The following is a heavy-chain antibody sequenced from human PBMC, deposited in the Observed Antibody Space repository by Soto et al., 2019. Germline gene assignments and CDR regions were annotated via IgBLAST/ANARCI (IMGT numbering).Heavy chain of an antibody. CDR2: TYHSGST. V-gene: IGHV4-30-2*01. CDR3: ARVPGP. CDR1: GGSISSSSYY. Sequence: PSETLSLTCTVSGGSISSSSYYWGWIRQPPGKGLEWIGYTYHSGSTYYNPSLKSRVTISVDRSKNQFSLKLSSVTAADTAVYYCARVPGPWGQGTLVTVSS. J-gene: IGHJ5*02.